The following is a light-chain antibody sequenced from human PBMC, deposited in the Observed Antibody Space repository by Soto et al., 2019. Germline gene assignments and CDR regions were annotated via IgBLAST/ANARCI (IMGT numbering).Light chain of an antibody. CDR2: KAS. CDR1: QNIFSS. CDR3: QHYNSYSEA. Sequence: DIQMTQSPSSLSASVGDRVTITCRAGQNIFSSLNWYQQKPGKAPKLLIYKASTLKSGVPSTFSGSGSGTEFTLTISSLQPDDFATYYCQHYNSYSEAFGQGTKGDSK. J-gene: IGKJ1*01. V-gene: IGKV1-5*03.